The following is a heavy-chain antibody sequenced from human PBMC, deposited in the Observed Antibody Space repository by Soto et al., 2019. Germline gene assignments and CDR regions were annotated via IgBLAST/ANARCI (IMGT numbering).Heavy chain of an antibody. CDR3: AKGGGNWGRFDY. CDR2: ISYDGSNK. CDR1: GFTFSSSG. D-gene: IGHD7-27*01. Sequence: QVQLVESGGGVDQPGRSLRLSCAASGFTFSSSGMHWVRQAPGKGLEWVAVISYDGSNKDYADSVKGRFTISRDNSKNTLYLQMNSLRSEDTAVYYCAKGGGNWGRFDYWGQGTLVTVSS. V-gene: IGHV3-30*18. J-gene: IGHJ4*02.